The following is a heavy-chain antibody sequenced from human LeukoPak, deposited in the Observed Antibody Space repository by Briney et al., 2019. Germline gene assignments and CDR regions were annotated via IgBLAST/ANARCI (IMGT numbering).Heavy chain of an antibody. CDR2: IYYSGST. V-gene: IGHV4-59*08. CDR1: GGSINTYY. J-gene: IGHJ4*02. Sequence: SETLSLTCIVSGGSINTYYWSWFRQALGQGLEWIGQIYYSGSTNYNPSLQSRVIISVDTSKNQFSLKLRSVTAADTAVYYCARRQYYDSSGYWYYFDYWGQGTLVTVSS. CDR3: ARRQYYDSSGYWYYFDY. D-gene: IGHD3-22*01.